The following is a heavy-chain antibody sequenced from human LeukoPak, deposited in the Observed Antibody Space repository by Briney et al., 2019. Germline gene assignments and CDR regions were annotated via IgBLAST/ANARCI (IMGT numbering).Heavy chain of an antibody. CDR2: IYYTGST. CDR1: GDSISNYY. Sequence: SETLSLTCTVSGDSISNYYWSWIRQPPGKGLEWIGYIYYTGSTNYNPSLKSRVTISVDTSKTQFSLSLNSVTAADTAVYYCARDPGSRGSRRAFDIWGQGTMVTVSS. CDR3: ARDPGSRGSRRAFDI. V-gene: IGHV4-59*01. D-gene: IGHD1-26*01. J-gene: IGHJ3*02.